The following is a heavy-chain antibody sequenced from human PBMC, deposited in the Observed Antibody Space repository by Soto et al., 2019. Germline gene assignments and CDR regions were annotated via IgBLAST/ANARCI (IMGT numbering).Heavy chain of an antibody. CDR2: IYYSGNT. CDR1: GGSISSSSYY. J-gene: IGHJ5*01. V-gene: IGHV4-39*01. Sequence: PSETLFLTCTVSGGSISSSSYYWAWVRQPPGKGLEWIGSIYYSGNTFYNPSLKSRVTISVDTSKNQFSLKLSSVTAADTAVYYCARHLDTYYYHFSGGLDSWGQGTLVTVSS. CDR3: ARHLDTYYYHFSGGLDS. D-gene: IGHD3-22*01.